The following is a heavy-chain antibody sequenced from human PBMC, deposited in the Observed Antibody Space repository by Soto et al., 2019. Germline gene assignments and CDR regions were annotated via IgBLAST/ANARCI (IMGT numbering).Heavy chain of an antibody. V-gene: IGHV4-59*08. D-gene: IGHD2-2*01. Sequence: SETLSLTCTVSGGYISSYYWTWIRQPPGKGLEWIGYIYHSGNTYYNPSLKSRVTISVDTSKNQFSLKLSSVTAADTAVYYCARHAPYCSSTSHCAYGMDVWGQGTTVTVSS. CDR1: GGYISSYY. CDR2: IYHSGNT. CDR3: ARHAPYCSSTSHCAYGMDV. J-gene: IGHJ6*02.